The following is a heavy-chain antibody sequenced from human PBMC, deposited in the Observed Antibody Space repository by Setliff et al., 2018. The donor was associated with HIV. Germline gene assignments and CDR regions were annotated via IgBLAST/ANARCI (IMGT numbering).Heavy chain of an antibody. J-gene: IGHJ4*02. Sequence: GGSLRLSCAASGFTFGSYWMTWVRQAPGKGLEWVSAISNSSPGNTYYADSVRGRFTISRDNSKNTLFLQMNSLRAEDTAVYYCGTYYYGSGKIDYWGQGTLVTVSS. D-gene: IGHD3-10*01. CDR1: GFTFGSYW. CDR3: GTYYYGSGKIDY. V-gene: IGHV3-23*01. CDR2: ISNSSPGNT.